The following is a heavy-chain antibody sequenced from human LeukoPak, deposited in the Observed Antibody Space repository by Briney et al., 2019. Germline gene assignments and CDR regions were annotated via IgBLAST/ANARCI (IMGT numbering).Heavy chain of an antibody. Sequence: GGSLRLSCAASGFTFSSYCMSWVRQAPGKGLEWVANIKQDGSEKYYVDSVKGRFTISRDNAKNTLYLQMNSLRAEDTAVYYCARGPGPIAGAKNPFDIWGQGTMVTVSS. D-gene: IGHD1-26*01. CDR3: ARGPGPIAGAKNPFDI. CDR1: GFTFSSYC. V-gene: IGHV3-7*01. J-gene: IGHJ3*02. CDR2: IKQDGSEK.